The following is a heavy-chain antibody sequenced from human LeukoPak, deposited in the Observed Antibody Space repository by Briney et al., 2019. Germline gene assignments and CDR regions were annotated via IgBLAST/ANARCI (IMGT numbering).Heavy chain of an antibody. Sequence: KPSETLSLTCTVSGGSISSYYWSWIRQPPGKGLEWIGYIYYSGSTNYNPSLKSRVTISVDTSKNQFSLKLSSVTAADTAVYYCARDRYGDGFAHLDYWGQGALVTVSS. D-gene: IGHD5-24*01. V-gene: IGHV4-59*01. CDR3: ARDRYGDGFAHLDY. CDR1: GGSISSYY. J-gene: IGHJ4*02. CDR2: IYYSGST.